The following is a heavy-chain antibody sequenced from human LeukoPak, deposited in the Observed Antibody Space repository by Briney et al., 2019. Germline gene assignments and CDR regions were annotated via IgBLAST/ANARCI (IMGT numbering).Heavy chain of an antibody. Sequence: ASVTVSCMASGYTFTSYYMHWVRQAPAQELEWMGIINPSGGSTSYAQKFQGRVTMPRDTSTSTVYMELSSLRSDDTAIYYCARDSPDGSGTYYNDSPDYWGQGTLVTVSS. CDR1: GYTFTSYY. CDR2: INPSGGST. V-gene: IGHV1-46*01. D-gene: IGHD3-10*01. CDR3: ARDSPDGSGTYYNDSPDY. J-gene: IGHJ4*02.